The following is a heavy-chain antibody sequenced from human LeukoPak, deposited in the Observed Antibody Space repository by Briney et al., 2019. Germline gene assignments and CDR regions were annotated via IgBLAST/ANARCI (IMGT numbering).Heavy chain of an antibody. CDR3: ARDSGSNWFDP. CDR2: INHSGST. V-gene: IGHV4-34*01. Sequence: SETLSLTCAVYGGSFSGYYWSWIRQPPGKGLVWIGEINHSGSTNYNPSLKSRVTISVDTSKNQFSLKLSSVTAADTAVYYCARDSGSNWFDPWGQGTLVTVSS. D-gene: IGHD5-12*01. J-gene: IGHJ5*02. CDR1: GGSFSGYY.